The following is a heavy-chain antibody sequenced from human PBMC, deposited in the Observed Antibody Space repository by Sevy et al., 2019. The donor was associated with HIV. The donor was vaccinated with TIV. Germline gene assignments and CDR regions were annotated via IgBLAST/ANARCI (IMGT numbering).Heavy chain of an antibody. CDR2: IKHDGSEQ. CDR1: GFTFDKYW. D-gene: IGHD3-22*01. V-gene: IGHV3-7*04. Sequence: GGSLRLSCEASGFTFDKYWMSWVRQAPGKGLEWIGNIKHDGSEQFYVDSVKGRFTISRDNAKKSLYLQMSNLKAEDTAVYYCARGDYFDRTGLFTDAFEVWGRGTMVTVSS. J-gene: IGHJ3*01. CDR3: ARGDYFDRTGLFTDAFEV.